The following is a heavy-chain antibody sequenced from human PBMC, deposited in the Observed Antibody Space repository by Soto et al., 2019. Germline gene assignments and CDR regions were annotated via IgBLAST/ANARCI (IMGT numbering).Heavy chain of an antibody. CDR2: IKSKTDGGTT. CDR1: GFTFSNAW. CDR3: TTFETGVFGVPDY. J-gene: IGHJ4*02. Sequence: GGSLRLSCAASGFTFSNAWMSWVRQAPGKGLEWVGRIKSKTDGGTTDYAAPVKGRFTISRDDSKNTLYLQMNSLKTEDTAVYYCTTFETGVFGVPDYWGQGTLVTVSS. V-gene: IGHV3-15*01. D-gene: IGHD3-3*01.